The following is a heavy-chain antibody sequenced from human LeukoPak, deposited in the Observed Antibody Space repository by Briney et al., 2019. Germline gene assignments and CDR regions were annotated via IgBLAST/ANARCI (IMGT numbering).Heavy chain of an antibody. CDR1: GFTFSSYW. Sequence: GGSLRLSCAASGFTFSSYWMSWVRQAPGKGLEWVANIKQDGSEKYYVDSVKGRFTISRDNAKNSLYLQMNSLRAEDTAVYYCARDADCSSTSCYSDYWGQGTLVTVCS. D-gene: IGHD2-2*02. V-gene: IGHV3-7*01. CDR2: IKQDGSEK. J-gene: IGHJ4*02. CDR3: ARDADCSSTSCYSDY.